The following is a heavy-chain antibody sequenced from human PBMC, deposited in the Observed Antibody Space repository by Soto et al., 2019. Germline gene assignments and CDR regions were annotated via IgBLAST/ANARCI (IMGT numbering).Heavy chain of an antibody. J-gene: IGHJ5*02. CDR1: GGPFSGYY. D-gene: IGHD3-3*01. Sequence: SETLSLTCAVYGGPFSGYYWSWIRQPPGKGLEWIGEINHSGSTNYNPSLKSRVTISVDTSKNQFSLKLSSVTAADTAVYYCARGGYDFWSGYFRWVDPWGQGTLVT. CDR2: INHSGST. CDR3: ARGGYDFWSGYFRWVDP. V-gene: IGHV4-34*01.